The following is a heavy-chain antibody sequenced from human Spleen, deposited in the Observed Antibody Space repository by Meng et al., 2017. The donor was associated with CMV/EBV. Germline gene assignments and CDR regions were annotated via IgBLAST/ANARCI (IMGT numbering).Heavy chain of an antibody. V-gene: IGHV1-69*04. J-gene: IGHJ4*02. CDR2: IMPILGIP. Sequence: SVKVSCKASGGTFSSYAISWVRQAPGQGLEWVGRIMPILGIPNYEQKYQGRVMITADESTSTTYLELSSLRSEDTAVYYCARPIINSGSYYGLDYWGQGTLVTVSS. CDR3: ARPIINSGSYYGLDY. CDR1: GGTFSSYA. D-gene: IGHD1-26*01.